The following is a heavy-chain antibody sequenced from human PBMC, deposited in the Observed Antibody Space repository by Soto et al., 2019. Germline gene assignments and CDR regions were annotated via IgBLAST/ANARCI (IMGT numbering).Heavy chain of an antibody. CDR3: AKDIGYVDYPYYFDY. V-gene: IGHV3-9*01. CDR1: GFTFDDYA. Sequence: DVQLVESGGGLVQPGRSLRLSCAASGFTFDDYAMHWVRQAPGKGLEWVSGISWNSGSIGYADSVKGRFTISRDNAKNSLYLQMNSLIAEDTDLYYCAKDIGYVDYPYYFDYWGQGTLVTVSS. D-gene: IGHD4-17*01. CDR2: ISWNSGSI. J-gene: IGHJ4*02.